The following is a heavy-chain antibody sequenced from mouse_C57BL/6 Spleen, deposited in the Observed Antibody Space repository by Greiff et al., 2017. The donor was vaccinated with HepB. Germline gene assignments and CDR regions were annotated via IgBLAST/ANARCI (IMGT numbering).Heavy chain of an antibody. CDR3: ARQYYGSSYWYFDV. V-gene: IGHV5-6*01. D-gene: IGHD1-1*01. CDR2: ISSGGSYT. CDR1: GFTFSSYG. Sequence: EVQLVESGGDLVKPGGSLKLSCAASGFTFSSYGMSWVRQTPDKRLEWVATISSGGSYTYYPDSVKGRFTISRDNAKNTLYLQMSSLKSEATAMYYCARQYYGSSYWYFDVWGTGTTVTVSS. J-gene: IGHJ1*03.